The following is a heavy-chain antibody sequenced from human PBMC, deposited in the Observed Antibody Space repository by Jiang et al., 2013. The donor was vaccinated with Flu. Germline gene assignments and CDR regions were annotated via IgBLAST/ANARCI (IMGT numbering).Heavy chain of an antibody. V-gene: IGHV6-1*01. CDR1: SNSAA. CDR3: ARTPGGYDTYYYYGMDV. Sequence: SNSAAWNWIRQSPSRGLEWLGRTYYRSKWYNDYAVSVKSRITINPDTSKNQFSLQLNSVTPEDTAVYYCARTPGGYDTYYYYGMDVWGQGTTVTVSS. J-gene: IGHJ6*02. CDR2: TYYRSKWYN. D-gene: IGHD3-16*01.